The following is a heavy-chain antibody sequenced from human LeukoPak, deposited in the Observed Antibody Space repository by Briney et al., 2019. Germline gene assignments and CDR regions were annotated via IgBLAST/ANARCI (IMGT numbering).Heavy chain of an antibody. Sequence: SETLSLTCAVYGGSFSGYYWSWIRQPPGKGLEWIGEINHSGSTNYNPSLKSRVTISVDTSKNQFSLKLSSVTAADTAVYYCARWDGSVGVSYWGQGTLVTVSS. V-gene: IGHV4-34*01. CDR1: GGSFSGYY. J-gene: IGHJ4*02. D-gene: IGHD3-10*01. CDR2: INHSGST. CDR3: ARWDGSVGVSY.